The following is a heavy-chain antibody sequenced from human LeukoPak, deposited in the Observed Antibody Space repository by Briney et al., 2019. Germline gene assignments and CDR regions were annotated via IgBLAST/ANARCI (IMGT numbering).Heavy chain of an antibody. CDR3: ARDTSHYDLLTGSGDFYSGVDV. D-gene: IGHD3-9*01. Sequence: ASVKVSCKASGYTFIDYHIHWVRQAPGQGLEWMGWINANSGGTKYAQKFQGRVTMTSDTSISTAYMELTRLRSDDTAVYYCARDTSHYDLLTGSGDFYSGVDVWGQGTTVSVSS. J-gene: IGHJ6*02. V-gene: IGHV1-2*02. CDR2: INANSGGT. CDR1: GYTFIDYH.